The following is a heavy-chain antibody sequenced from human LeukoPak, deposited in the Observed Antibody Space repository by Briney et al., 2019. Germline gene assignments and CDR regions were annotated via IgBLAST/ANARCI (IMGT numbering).Heavy chain of an antibody. CDR2: ISSGGSYI. CDR3: ARPRTYSSDLDAFYI. Sequence: PGGSLRLSCAAPGFTFSSYAMSWVRQAPGKGLEWVSSISSGGSYIYYADSVKGRFTISRDNAKTSLYLQMNSLRTEDTAVYYCARPRTYSSDLDAFYIWGQGTMVTVSS. V-gene: IGHV3-21*01. CDR1: GFTFSSYA. D-gene: IGHD5-18*01. J-gene: IGHJ3*02.